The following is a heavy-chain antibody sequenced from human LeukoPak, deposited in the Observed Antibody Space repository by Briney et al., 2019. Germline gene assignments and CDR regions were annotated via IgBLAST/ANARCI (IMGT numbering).Heavy chain of an antibody. Sequence: SGGSLRLSCAASGFTFSSYGMHWVRQAPGKGLEWVAFIRYDGSNKYYADSVKGRFTISRDNSKNTLYLQMNSLRAEDTAVYYCANSGSSSWYGSVTFDYWGQGTLVTVSS. D-gene: IGHD6-13*01. CDR3: ANSGSSSWYGSVTFDY. J-gene: IGHJ4*02. CDR1: GFTFSSYG. CDR2: IRYDGSNK. V-gene: IGHV3-30*02.